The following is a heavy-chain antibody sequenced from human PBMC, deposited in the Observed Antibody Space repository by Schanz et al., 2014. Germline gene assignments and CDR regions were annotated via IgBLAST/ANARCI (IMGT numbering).Heavy chain of an antibody. D-gene: IGHD1-26*01. V-gene: IGHV3-11*01. CDR1: GFTFSDYY. Sequence: QVQLEESGGGLVTPGGSLRLSCAASGFTFSDYYMSGIRQAPGKGLECISYISSRGTTIYYADSVKGRFTISRDNAENSLYLQMSSLRAEDTAVYYCASSSYRLLSYYYAMDVWGQGTTVTVSS. J-gene: IGHJ6*02. CDR3: ASSSYRLLSYYYAMDV. CDR2: ISSRGTTI.